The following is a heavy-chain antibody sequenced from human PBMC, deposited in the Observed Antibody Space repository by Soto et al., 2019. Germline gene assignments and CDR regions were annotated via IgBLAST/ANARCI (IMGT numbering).Heavy chain of an antibody. CDR1: GGTFSSYA. J-gene: IGHJ5*02. Sequence: QVQLVQSGAEVKKPGSSVKGSCKASGGTFSSYAISWVRQAPGQGLEWMGGIIPIFGTANYAQKFQGRVTITADKSTSTAYMELSSLRSEDTAVYYYATGGYGRSYNWFDPWGQGTLVTVS. CDR2: IIPIFGTA. V-gene: IGHV1-69*06. CDR3: ATGGYGRSYNWFDP. D-gene: IGHD5-12*01.